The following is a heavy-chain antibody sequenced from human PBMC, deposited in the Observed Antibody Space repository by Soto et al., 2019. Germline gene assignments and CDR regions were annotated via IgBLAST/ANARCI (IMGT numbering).Heavy chain of an antibody. Sequence: GASLRLSCSASGFIFRSYTLYWVRQPPGKGLEFVSAISGNGSTTYYADSVKGRFTISRVNSRNTLYLQMSSMRSEDTAVYYCVTGGYLYDYRDSDIWGYGTMLTAS. CDR3: VTGGYLYDYRDSDI. D-gene: IGHD3-16*01. V-gene: IGHV3-64D*06. J-gene: IGHJ3*02. CDR1: GFIFRSYT. CDR2: ISGNGSTT.